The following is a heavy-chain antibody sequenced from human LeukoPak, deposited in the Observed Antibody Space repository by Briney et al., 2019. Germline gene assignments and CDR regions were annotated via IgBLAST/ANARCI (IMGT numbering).Heavy chain of an antibody. Sequence: QPGGSLRLSCAASGFTFSSYAMHWVRQAPGKGLEWVAVIPYDGSNKYYADSVKGRFTISRDNSKNTLYLQMSSLRAEDTAVYYCVKAGSGQQLVFDYWGQGTLVTVSS. D-gene: IGHD6-13*01. J-gene: IGHJ4*02. V-gene: IGHV3-30*14. CDR2: IPYDGSNK. CDR3: VKAGSGQQLVFDY. CDR1: GFTFSSYA.